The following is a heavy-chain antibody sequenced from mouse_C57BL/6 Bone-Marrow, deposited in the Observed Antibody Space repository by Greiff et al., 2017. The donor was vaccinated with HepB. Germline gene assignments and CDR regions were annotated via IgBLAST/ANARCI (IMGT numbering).Heavy chain of an antibody. CDR3: TFDGNHGTY. J-gene: IGHJ3*01. V-gene: IGHV14-4*01. Sequence: EVQLQQSGAELVRPGASVKLSCTASGFNIKDDYMHWVKQRPERGLEWIGWIDPENGDTEYASKFQGKATITADTSSNTAYLQLSSLTSEDTAVYYCTFDGNHGTYWGQGALVTVSA. D-gene: IGHD2-1*01. CDR2: IDPENGDT. CDR1: GFNIKDDY.